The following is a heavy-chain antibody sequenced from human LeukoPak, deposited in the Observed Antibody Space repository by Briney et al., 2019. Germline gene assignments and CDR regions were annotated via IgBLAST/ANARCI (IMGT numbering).Heavy chain of an antibody. CDR3: AKKWSGDYDSSDIIDAFDI. CDR2: KSYDGSNK. J-gene: IGHJ3*02. D-gene: IGHD3-22*01. V-gene: IGHV3-30*04. Sequence: GGSLRLSCAASGFTFSSYAMHWVRQAPGKGLEWVAVKSYDGSNKYYADSVKGRFTISRDNSKNTLYLQMNSLRAEDTAVFYCAKKWSGDYDSSDIIDAFDIWGQGTMVTVSS. CDR1: GFTFSSYA.